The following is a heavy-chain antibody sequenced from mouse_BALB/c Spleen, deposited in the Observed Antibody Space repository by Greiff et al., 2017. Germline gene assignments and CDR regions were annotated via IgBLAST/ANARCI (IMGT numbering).Heavy chain of an antibody. V-gene: IGHV5-6*01. CDR3: ARHGVDYYAMDY. J-gene: IGHJ4*01. Sequence: EVQGVESGGDLVKPGGSLKLSCAASGFTFSSYGMSWVRQTPDKRLEWVATISSGGSYTYYPDSVKGRFTISRDNAKNTLYLQMSSLKSEDTAMYYCARHGVDYYAMDYWGQGTSVTVSS. CDR1: GFTFSSYG. CDR2: ISSGGSYT. D-gene: IGHD1-3*01.